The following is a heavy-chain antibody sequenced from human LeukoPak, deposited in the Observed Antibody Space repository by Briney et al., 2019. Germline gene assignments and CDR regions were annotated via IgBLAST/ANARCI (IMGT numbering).Heavy chain of an antibody. CDR1: GFTFTDYY. CDR2: ISNSGSTK. J-gene: IGHJ5*02. V-gene: IGHV3-11*01. Sequence: NPAESLRLSCAASGFTFTDYYMSWIRQAPGKGLEWVGYISNSGSTKYYAGSVKGRFTISRDNAKNSRYLQRNSLRAEDTAVYYCARAARWFDPGGQGTLVTVSS. CDR3: ARAARWFDP.